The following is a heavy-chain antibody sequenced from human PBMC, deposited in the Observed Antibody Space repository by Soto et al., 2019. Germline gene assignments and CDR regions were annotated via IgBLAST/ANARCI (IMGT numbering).Heavy chain of an antibody. Sequence: WETLSLTCTVSGGSISSYYWSWIRQPPVKGLEWIGYIYYSGSTNYNPSLKSRVTISVDTSKNQFSLKLSSVTAADTAVYYCARDPGYSSGWFLNYYYGMDVWGQGTTVTVS. CDR1: GGSISSYY. V-gene: IGHV4-59*01. CDR2: IYYSGST. D-gene: IGHD6-19*01. J-gene: IGHJ6*02. CDR3: ARDPGYSSGWFLNYYYGMDV.